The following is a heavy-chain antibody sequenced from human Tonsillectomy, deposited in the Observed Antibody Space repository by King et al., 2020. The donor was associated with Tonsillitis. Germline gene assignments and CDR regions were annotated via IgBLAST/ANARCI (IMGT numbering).Heavy chain of an antibody. J-gene: IGHJ6*02. D-gene: IGHD1-1*01. CDR2: INPNSGGT. Sequence: VQLVESGAEVKKPGASVKVSCKASGYTFTGYYMHWVRQAPGQGLEWMGWINPNSGGTNYAQKFQGRVTMTRDTSISTAYMELSRLRSDDTAVYYCAREDNGNFEYYGMDVWGQGTTVTVS. CDR1: GYTFTGYY. V-gene: IGHV1-2*02. CDR3: AREDNGNFEYYGMDV.